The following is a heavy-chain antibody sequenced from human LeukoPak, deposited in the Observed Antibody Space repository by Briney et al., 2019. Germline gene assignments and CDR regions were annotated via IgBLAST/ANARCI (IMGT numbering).Heavy chain of an antibody. Sequence: GGSLRLSCAASGFTFSSYAMSWVRQAPGKGLEWVSAISGSGESAYYADSVKGRFTISRDNSKNTLFLLMNSLRAEDTAVYYCAKSTGYSHAYPGYYWGQGTLVTVSS. CDR2: ISGSGESA. V-gene: IGHV3-23*01. J-gene: IGHJ4*02. D-gene: IGHD5-18*01. CDR3: AKSTGYSHAYPGYY. CDR1: GFTFSSYA.